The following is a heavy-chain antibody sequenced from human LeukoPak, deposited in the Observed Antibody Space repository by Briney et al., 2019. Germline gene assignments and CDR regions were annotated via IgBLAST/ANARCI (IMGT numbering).Heavy chain of an antibody. CDR2: IKQDGSEK. CDR3: ARTFGRGDV. J-gene: IGHJ6*04. V-gene: IGHV3-7*01. CDR1: GFTFDDSD. D-gene: IGHD3-16*01. Sequence: GGSLRLSCAASGFTFDDSDMSWVRQVPGKGLEWVANIKQDGSEKYYVDSVKGRFTISRDNAKNSLYLQMNSLRAEDTAAYYCARTFGRGDVWGKGTTVTVSS.